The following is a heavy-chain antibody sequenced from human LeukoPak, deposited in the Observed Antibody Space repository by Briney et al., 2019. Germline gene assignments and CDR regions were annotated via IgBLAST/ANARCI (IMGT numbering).Heavy chain of an antibody. CDR1: GFTFSNYA. J-gene: IGHJ4*02. V-gene: IGHV3-23*01. CDR3: AKGGKWDVTPFDY. D-gene: IGHD1-26*01. Sequence: PGGSLRLSCTASGFTFSNYAMSWVRQAPGKGLEWVSDISGSGGSTYYADSVKGRFTISRDNSKNTLYLQVNSLRAEDTAVYYCAKGGKWDVTPFDYWGQGTLVTVSS. CDR2: ISGSGGST.